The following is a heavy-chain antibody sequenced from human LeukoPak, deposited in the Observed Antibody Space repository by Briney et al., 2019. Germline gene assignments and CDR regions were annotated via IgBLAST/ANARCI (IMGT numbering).Heavy chain of an antibody. CDR3: ATEYYDFSTGKYWGGYDY. CDR2: ISYDGRIK. CDR1: GFTFNTYD. J-gene: IGHJ4*02. Sequence: GGSLRLSCAASGFTFNTYDMHWVRQAPGKGLEWVAVISYDGRIKYYADSVKGRFTISRDNSKNTLYLQMNSLGAEDTALYYCATEYYDFSTGKYWGGYDYWGQGTLVTVSS. V-gene: IGHV3-30*04. D-gene: IGHD3-3*01.